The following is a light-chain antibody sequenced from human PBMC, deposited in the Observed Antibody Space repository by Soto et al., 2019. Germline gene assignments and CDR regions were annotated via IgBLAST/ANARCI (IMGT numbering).Light chain of an antibody. V-gene: IGKV3-20*01. CDR2: GPS. CDR3: QQYGSPLT. J-gene: IGKJ4*01. Sequence: EIVLTQSPGTLSLSPGERATLSCRASQSVSSSYLAWYQQKPGQAPRLLIYGPSSTPTGIPDRFSGSGSGTDSTLIISRLQHEDFAEYYRQQYGSPLTFGGGTKVEIK. CDR1: QSVSSSY.